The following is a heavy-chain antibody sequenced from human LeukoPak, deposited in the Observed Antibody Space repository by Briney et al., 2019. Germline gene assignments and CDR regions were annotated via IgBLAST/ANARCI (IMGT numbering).Heavy chain of an antibody. V-gene: IGHV4-4*02. CDR1: GGSISSSNW. Sequence: SGTLSLTCAVSGGSISSSNWWSWVRPPPGKGLEWIGEIYHSGSTYYNPSLKSRVTISVDRSKNQFSLKLSSVTAADTAVYYCARDRGTHDAFDIWGQGTMVTVSS. CDR2: IYHSGST. J-gene: IGHJ3*02. CDR3: ARDRGTHDAFDI.